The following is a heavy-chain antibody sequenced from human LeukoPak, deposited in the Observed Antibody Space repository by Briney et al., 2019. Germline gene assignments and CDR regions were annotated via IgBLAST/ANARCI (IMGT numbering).Heavy chain of an antibody. CDR1: GGSFSGYY. Sequence: SETLSLTCAVYGGSFSGYYWSWIRQPPGKGLEWIGEINHSGSTYYNPSLKSRVTISVDTSKNQFSLKLSSVTAADTAVYYCARPGRRISSSWYNYWGQGTLVTVSS. J-gene: IGHJ4*02. D-gene: IGHD6-13*01. CDR3: ARPGRRISSSWYNY. V-gene: IGHV4-34*01. CDR2: INHSGST.